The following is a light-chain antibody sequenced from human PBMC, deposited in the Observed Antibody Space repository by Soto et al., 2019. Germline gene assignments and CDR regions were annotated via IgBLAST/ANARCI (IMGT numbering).Light chain of an antibody. V-gene: IGKV1-39*01. J-gene: IGKJ1*01. CDR3: QQGYTTPGT. Sequence: DIQMTQSPSSLSASVGDRVTITCRASQSISAHLNWSQQKPGKAPKVLIYAATNLESGVPSRFSGSGSGTEFTLTISSLQPVDFATYYCQQGYTTPGTFGQGTKVE. CDR1: QSISAH. CDR2: AAT.